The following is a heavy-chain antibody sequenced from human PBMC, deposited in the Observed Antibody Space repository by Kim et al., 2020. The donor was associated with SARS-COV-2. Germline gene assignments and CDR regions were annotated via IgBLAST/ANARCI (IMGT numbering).Heavy chain of an antibody. CDR2: INPNSGGT. D-gene: IGHD3-22*01. CDR1: GYTFTGYY. CDR3: ARALMGMDDSRFLGYYYYGMDV. V-gene: IGHV1-2*06. Sequence: ASVKVSRKASGYTFTGYYMHWVRQAPGQGLEWMGRINPNSGGTNYAQKFQGRVTMTRDTSISTAYMELSRLRSDDTAVYYCARALMGMDDSRFLGYYYYGMDVWGQGTTVTVSS. J-gene: IGHJ6*02.